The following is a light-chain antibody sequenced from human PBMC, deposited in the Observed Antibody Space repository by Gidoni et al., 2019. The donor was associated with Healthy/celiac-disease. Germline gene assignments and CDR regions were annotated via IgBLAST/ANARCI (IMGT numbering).Light chain of an antibody. J-gene: IGKJ1*01. CDR1: QSVLYSSNNKNY. CDR2: WAS. V-gene: IGKV4-1*01. Sequence: DIVMTQSPDSLAVSLGERATINCKYSQSVLYSSNNKNYLAWYQQKPGQPPKLLIYWASTRESGVPDRFSGSGSGTDFTLTISSLQAEDVAVYYCQQYYSTPGTFXQXTKVEIK. CDR3: QQYYSTPGT.